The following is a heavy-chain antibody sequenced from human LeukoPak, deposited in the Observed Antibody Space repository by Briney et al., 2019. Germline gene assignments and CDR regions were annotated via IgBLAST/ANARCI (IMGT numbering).Heavy chain of an antibody. D-gene: IGHD6-13*01. CDR1: GGSISSYY. V-gene: IGHV4-59*01. J-gene: IGHJ3*02. Sequence: PSETLSLTCTVSGGSISSYYWSWIRQPPGKGLEWIGYIYYSGSTNYNPSLKSRVSISVDASKNQCSLKLSSVTAADTAVYYCAREGGGQQLVYAFDIWGQGTMVTVSS. CDR2: IYYSGST. CDR3: AREGGGQQLVYAFDI.